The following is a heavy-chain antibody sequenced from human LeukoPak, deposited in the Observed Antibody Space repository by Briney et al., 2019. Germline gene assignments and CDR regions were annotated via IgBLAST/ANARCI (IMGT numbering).Heavy chain of an antibody. CDR1: GFTFSGSA. CDR3: TRLIRAYYYDSSGYHYGMDV. V-gene: IGHV3-73*01. D-gene: IGHD3-22*01. Sequence: PGGSLKLSCAASGFTFSGSAMHWVRQASGKGLEWVGRIRSKASSYATAYAASVKGRFTISRDDSKNTAYLQMNSLKTEDTAVYYCTRLIRAYYYDSSGYHYGMDVWGQGTTVTVSS. CDR2: IRSKASSYAT. J-gene: IGHJ6*02.